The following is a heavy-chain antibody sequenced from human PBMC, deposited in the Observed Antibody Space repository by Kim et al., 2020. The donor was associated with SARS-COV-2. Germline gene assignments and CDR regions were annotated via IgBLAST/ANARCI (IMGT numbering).Heavy chain of an antibody. V-gene: IGHV3-9*01. D-gene: IGHD2-2*01. CDR3: AKDMTPYCARGSSGCYWTFDF. Sequence: GGSLRLSCAASGFTFGDYAMYWVRQVPGKGLEWVAGINWKSDDTGYADSVKGRFTISRDNAENSLYLQMNSLRPDDTALYYCAKDMTPYCARGSSGCYWTFDFWGQGTLVTVSS. J-gene: IGHJ4*02. CDR2: INWKSDDT. CDR1: GFTFGDYA.